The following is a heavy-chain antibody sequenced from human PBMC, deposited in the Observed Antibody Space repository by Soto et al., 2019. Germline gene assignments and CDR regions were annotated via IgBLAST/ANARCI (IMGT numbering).Heavy chain of an antibody. CDR2: IYYSGST. D-gene: IGHD4-17*01. Sequence: PSETLSLTCTVSGGSISSGGYYWSWIRQHPGRGLEWIGYIYYSGSTYYNPSLKSRVTISVDTSKNQFSLKLSSVTAADTALYYCARADYGGNSGLDHWGQGTLVTVSS. CDR3: ARADYGGNSGLDH. V-gene: IGHV4-31*03. J-gene: IGHJ1*01. CDR1: GGSISSGGYY.